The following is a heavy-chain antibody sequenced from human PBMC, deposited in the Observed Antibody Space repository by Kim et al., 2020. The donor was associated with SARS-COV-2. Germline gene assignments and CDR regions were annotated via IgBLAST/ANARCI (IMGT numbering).Heavy chain of an antibody. CDR2: ISGSGGST. D-gene: IGHD1-26*01. CDR3: AKEGDWRWELPYFDY. Sequence: GGSLRLSCAASGFTFSSYAMSWVRQAPGKGLEWVSAISGSGGSTDYADSVKGLFTISRDNSKNTLYLQMNSLRAEDTAVYYCAKEGDWRWELPYFDYWGQGTLVTVSS. V-gene: IGHV3-23*01. J-gene: IGHJ4*02. CDR1: GFTFSSYA.